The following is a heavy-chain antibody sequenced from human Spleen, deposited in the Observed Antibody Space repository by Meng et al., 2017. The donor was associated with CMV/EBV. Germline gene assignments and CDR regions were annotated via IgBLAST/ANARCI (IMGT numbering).Heavy chain of an antibody. Sequence: SETLSLTCTVSGGFLSSSTYYWTWIRQPPGKPLEWIGSLFIGGSTNYNPSLKSRVTISVDTSKNQFSLKLSSVTAADTAVYYCARGPTHNDYSYDYWGQGTLVTVSS. J-gene: IGHJ4*02. CDR2: LFIGGST. CDR1: GGFLSSSTYY. CDR3: ARGPTHNDYSYDY. V-gene: IGHV4-39*07. D-gene: IGHD4-11*01.